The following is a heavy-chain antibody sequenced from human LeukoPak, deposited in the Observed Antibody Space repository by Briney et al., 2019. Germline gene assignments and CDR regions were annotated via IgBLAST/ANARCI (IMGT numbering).Heavy chain of an antibody. CDR2: IYNGGDT. Sequence: GGSLRLSCAVSGFSVRTSYMTWVRRAPGKGLECVSLIYNGGDTYYADSVKGRFTISRDNAKNSLYLQMNSLRAEDTAVYYCARVGYYDFWSGPYYFDYWGQGTLVTVSS. D-gene: IGHD3-3*01. CDR3: ARVGYYDFWSGPYYFDY. CDR1: GFSVRTSY. V-gene: IGHV3-66*01. J-gene: IGHJ4*02.